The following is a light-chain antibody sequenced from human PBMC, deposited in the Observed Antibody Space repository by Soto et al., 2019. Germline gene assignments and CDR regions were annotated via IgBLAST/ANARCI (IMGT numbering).Light chain of an antibody. V-gene: IGKV1-5*03. J-gene: IGKJ1*01. CDR2: KAS. CDR1: QTISSW. CDR3: KHYNSYSEA. Sequence: QAGSTLTGKVGESVANGKRASQTISSWLAWYQQKPGKAPKLLIYKASTLKSGVPSRFSGSGSGRELPLSISSLQPDEFATYSCKHYNSYSEAVGQGTKVDIK.